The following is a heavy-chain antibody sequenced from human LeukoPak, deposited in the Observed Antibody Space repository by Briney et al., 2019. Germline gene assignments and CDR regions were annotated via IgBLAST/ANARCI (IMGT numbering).Heavy chain of an antibody. D-gene: IGHD5-12*01. J-gene: IGHJ4*02. CDR3: ARVMISVATIFDY. CDR1: GFTFSSYA. CDR2: ISYDGSNE. Sequence: GGSLRLSCAASGFTFSSYAMHWVRQAPGKGLEWVAVISYDGSNEYYADSVKGRFTISRDNSKNTLYLQMNSLRAEDTAVYYCARVMISVATIFDYWGQGTLVTVSS. V-gene: IGHV3-30*01.